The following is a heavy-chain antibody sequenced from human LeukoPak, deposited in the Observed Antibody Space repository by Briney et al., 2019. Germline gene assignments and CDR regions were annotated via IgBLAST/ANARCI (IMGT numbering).Heavy chain of an antibody. CDR2: IKQDGTEK. J-gene: IGHJ4*02. CDR1: GFTFSSYA. CDR3: AKNQRGYYFDY. D-gene: IGHD1-14*01. V-gene: IGHV3-7*01. Sequence: PGGSLRLSCAASGFTFSSYAMSWVRQAPGKGLEWVANIKQDGTEKYYVDSVKGRFTISRDNSKNTLYLQMNSLRAEDTAVYYCAKNQRGYYFDYWGQGTLVTVSS.